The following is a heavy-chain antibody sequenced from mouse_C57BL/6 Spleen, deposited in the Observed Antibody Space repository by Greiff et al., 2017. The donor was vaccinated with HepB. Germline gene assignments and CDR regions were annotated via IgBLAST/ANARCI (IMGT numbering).Heavy chain of an antibody. Sequence: QVQLKQSGAELVRPGASVTLSCKASGYTFTDYEMHWVKQTPVHGLEWIGAIDPETGGTAYNQKFKGKAILTADKSSSTAYMELRSLTSEDSAVYYCWYYYYGSSYVRAYAMDYWGQGTSVTVSS. CDR1: GYTFTDYE. V-gene: IGHV1-15*01. D-gene: IGHD1-1*01. CDR2: IDPETGGT. J-gene: IGHJ4*01. CDR3: WYYYYGSSYVRAYAMDY.